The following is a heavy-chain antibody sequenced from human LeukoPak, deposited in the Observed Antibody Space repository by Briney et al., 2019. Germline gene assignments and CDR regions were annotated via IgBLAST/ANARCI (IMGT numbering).Heavy chain of an antibody. D-gene: IGHD6-25*01. V-gene: IGHV4-59*01. CDR2: IHYTGIT. CDR1: GGSMNNYY. CDR3: ARILEGSGATFDI. Sequence: SETLSLTCIVSGGSMNNYYWSWIRQPPGKGLEWIAYIHYTGITNYNPFLKSRVTISLDTSESQFSLKLNSVTAADTAFYYCARILEGSGATFDIWGQGTMVTVSS. J-gene: IGHJ3*02.